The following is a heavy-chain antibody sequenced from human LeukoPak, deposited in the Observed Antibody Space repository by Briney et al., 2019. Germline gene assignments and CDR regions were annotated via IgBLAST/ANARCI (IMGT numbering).Heavy chain of an antibody. V-gene: IGHV3-74*01. CDR2: INSDGSST. J-gene: IGHJ3*02. D-gene: IGHD5-12*01. CDR3: ASYGVVARDAFDI. CDR1: GFTFSSHW. Sequence: QTGGSLRLSCAASGFTFSSHWMHWVRQAPGKGLVWVSRINSDGSSTSYADSVKGRFTISRDNAKNTLYLQMNSLRAEDTAVYYCASYGVVARDAFDIWGQGTTVTVSS.